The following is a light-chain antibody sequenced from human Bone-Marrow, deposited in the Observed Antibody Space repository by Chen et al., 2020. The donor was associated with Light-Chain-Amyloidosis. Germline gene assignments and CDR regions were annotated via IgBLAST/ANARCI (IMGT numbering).Light chain of an antibody. CDR3: QQYGTSPLT. CDR2: GSS. Sequence: EIVLTQSPGTLSLSPGEGANLSCRASQTISSNYLTWYQQKFGQAPTLLIYGSSSRATGIPDRFTGSGSGTEFTLTINRLEPEDFAMYYCQQYGTSPLTFGGGTNVEI. J-gene: IGKJ4*01. V-gene: IGKV3-20*01. CDR1: QTISSNY.